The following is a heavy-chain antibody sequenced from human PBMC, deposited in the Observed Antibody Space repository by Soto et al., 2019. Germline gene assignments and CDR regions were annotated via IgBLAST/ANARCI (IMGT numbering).Heavy chain of an antibody. CDR2: IIPIFGTA. D-gene: IGHD3-10*01. CDR3: ARENKMVRGVIIRNLSGSYYYGMDV. V-gene: IGHV1-69*06. Sequence: ASVKVSCKASGCTFSSYAISWVRQAPGQGLEWMGGIIPIFGTANYAQKFQGRVTITADKSTGTAYMELSSLRSEDTAVYYCARENKMVRGVIIRNLSGSYYYGMDVWGQGTTVTVSS. J-gene: IGHJ6*02. CDR1: GCTFSSYA.